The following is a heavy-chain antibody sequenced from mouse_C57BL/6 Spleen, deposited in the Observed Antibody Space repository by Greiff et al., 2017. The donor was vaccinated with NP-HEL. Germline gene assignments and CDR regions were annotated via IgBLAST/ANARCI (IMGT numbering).Heavy chain of an antibody. Sequence: VQLQESGPELVKPGASVKISCKASGYAFSSSWMNWVKQRPGQGLEWIGRIYPGDGDTNYNGKFKGKATLTADKSSSTAYMQLSSLTSEDSAVYFCARGIYFYSMDYWGQGTSVTVSS. V-gene: IGHV1-82*01. D-gene: IGHD1-1*01. J-gene: IGHJ4*01. CDR3: ARGIYFYSMDY. CDR1: GYAFSSSW. CDR2: IYPGDGDT.